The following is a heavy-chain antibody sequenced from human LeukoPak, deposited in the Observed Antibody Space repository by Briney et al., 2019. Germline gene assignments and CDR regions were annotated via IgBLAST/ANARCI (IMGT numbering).Heavy chain of an antibody. J-gene: IGHJ4*02. CDR3: APNLPMVRGVEEGY. V-gene: IGHV3-23*01. CDR1: GFTFSSYA. CDR2: ISGSGGST. Sequence: GGSLRLSCAASGFTFSSYAMSWVRQAPEKGLEWVSAISGSGGSTYYADSVKGRFTISRDNSKNTLYLQMNSLRAEDTAVYYCAPNLPMVRGVEEGYWGQGTLVTVSS. D-gene: IGHD3-10*01.